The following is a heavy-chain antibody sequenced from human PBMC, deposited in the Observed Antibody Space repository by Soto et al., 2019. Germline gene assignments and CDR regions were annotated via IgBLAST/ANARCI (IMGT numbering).Heavy chain of an antibody. CDR2: IYYSGST. V-gene: IGHV4-39*01. CDR3: ARSTYYDCWSGYYTAVGWFDP. J-gene: IGHJ5*02. Sequence: SETLSLTCTVSGGSISSSSYYWGWIRQPPGKGLEWIGSIYYSGSTYYNPSLKSRVTISVDTSKNQFSLKLSSVTAADTAVYYCARSTYYDCWSGYYTAVGWFDPWGQGTLVTVSS. D-gene: IGHD3-3*01. CDR1: GGSISSSSYY.